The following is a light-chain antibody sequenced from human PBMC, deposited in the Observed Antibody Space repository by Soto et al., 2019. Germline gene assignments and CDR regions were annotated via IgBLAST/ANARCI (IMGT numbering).Light chain of an antibody. V-gene: IGLV2-18*01. Sequence: QAVVTQPPSVSGSPGQSVTISCTGTSSDVGSYNRVSWYQQPPGTAPKLMIYEVSNRPSGVPDRFSGSKSGNTASLTISGLQAEDEADYYCSLYTSSSTFHVVFGGGTKLTVL. CDR2: EVS. CDR3: SLYTSSSTFHVV. CDR1: SSDVGSYNR. J-gene: IGLJ2*01.